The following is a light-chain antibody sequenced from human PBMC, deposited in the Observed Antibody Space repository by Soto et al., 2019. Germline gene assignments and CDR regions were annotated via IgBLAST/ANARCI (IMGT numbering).Light chain of an antibody. J-gene: IGLJ2*01. CDR3: SSYTGSNNVV. CDR1: SSDVGGYNY. CDR2: EVS. V-gene: IGLV2-8*01. Sequence: QSALTQPPSASGSPGQSVTISCTGTSSDVGGYNYVSWYQQHPGKAPKLMIYEVSKRPSGVPDRFSGSKSGNTASLTVSGVQDEDEAEYSCSSYTGSNNVVFVGGTKLTVL.